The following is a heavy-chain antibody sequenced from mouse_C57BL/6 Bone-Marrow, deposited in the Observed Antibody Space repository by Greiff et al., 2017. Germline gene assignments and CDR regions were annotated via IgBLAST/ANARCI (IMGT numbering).Heavy chain of an antibody. CDR3: ARDHGRVFWFAY. CDR1: GFSLTSYA. J-gene: IGHJ3*01. CDR2: IWTGGGT. Sequence: VKLVESGPGLVAPSQSLSITCTVSGFSLTSYAISWVRQPPGKGLEWLGVIWTGGGTNYNSALKSRLGISKDNSKSQVFLKMNSLHTDDTARYYCARDHGRVFWFAYWGQGTLVTVSA. V-gene: IGHV2-9-1*01. D-gene: IGHD4-1*01.